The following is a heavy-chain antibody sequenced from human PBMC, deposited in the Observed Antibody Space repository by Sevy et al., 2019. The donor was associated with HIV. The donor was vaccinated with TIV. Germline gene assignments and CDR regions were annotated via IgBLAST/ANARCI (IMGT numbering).Heavy chain of an antibody. CDR1: GFTVSSSY. Sequence: GGSLRLSCAASGFTVSSSYMTWVRQPPGKGLEWVSVIYSGGSTYYADSVKGRFTISRDNSKNTQYLQMNNLRADDTAVYYCARGRGVFGAVAIKWFDPWGQGALVTVSS. CDR3: ARGRGVFGAVAIKWFDP. J-gene: IGHJ5*02. V-gene: IGHV3-53*01. D-gene: IGHD3-3*01. CDR2: IYSGGST.